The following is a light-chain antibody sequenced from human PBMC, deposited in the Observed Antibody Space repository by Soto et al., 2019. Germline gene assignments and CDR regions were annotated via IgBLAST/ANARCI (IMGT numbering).Light chain of an antibody. CDR1: QSVSSY. CDR3: LQRSNWALT. Sequence: EIVLTQSPANLSLSPGERATLSCRASQSVSSYLAWYQQKPRQAPRLLIYDASNRATGIPARFSGSGSGTDCTLTISNLEPEDFAVYYCLQRSNWALTVSGGTKGEIK. CDR2: DAS. V-gene: IGKV3-11*01. J-gene: IGKJ4*01.